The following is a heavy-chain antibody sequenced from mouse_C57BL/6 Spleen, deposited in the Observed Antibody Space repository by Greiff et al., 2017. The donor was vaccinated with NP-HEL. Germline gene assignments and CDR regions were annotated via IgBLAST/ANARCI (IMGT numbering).Heavy chain of an antibody. Sequence: VQLQQSGAELVRPGTSVKMSCKASGYTFTNYWIGWAKQRPGHGLEWIGDIYPGGGYTNYNEKFKGKATLTADKSSSTAYTQFSSLTSEDSAIYYCARSYYYGSEYYFDYWGQGTTLTVSS. D-gene: IGHD1-1*01. CDR2: IYPGGGYT. V-gene: IGHV1-63*01. CDR3: ARSYYYGSEYYFDY. J-gene: IGHJ2*01. CDR1: GYTFTNYW.